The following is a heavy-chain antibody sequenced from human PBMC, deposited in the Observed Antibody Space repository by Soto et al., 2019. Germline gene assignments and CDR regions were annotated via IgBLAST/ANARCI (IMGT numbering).Heavy chain of an antibody. D-gene: IGHD3-10*02. J-gene: IGHJ4*02. CDR1: GFIFSNKG. CDR3: TIVRVADSALDH. V-gene: IGHV3-30*02. CDR2: MSYDGSDT. Sequence: WGSLVLSCVCSGFIFSNKGMHWVRQTPGKGLEWVAFMSYDGSDTFYAGSVKGRFTISRDNSKNTLFLHMSNLRAEDTAMYYCTIVRVADSALDHWGQGTMVTVSS.